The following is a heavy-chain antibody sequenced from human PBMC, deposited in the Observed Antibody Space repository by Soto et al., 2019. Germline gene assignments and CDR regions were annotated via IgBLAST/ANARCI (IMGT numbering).Heavy chain of an antibody. V-gene: IGHV3-48*01. Sequence: GGSLRLSCTASGFTFSNYAMNWVRQAPGKGLEWVAHTFSSTSTSYRDSVKGRFTISRDNAKDSLYLQMNSLRAEDTAIYFCARDLDYAFDIWGQGTTVTVSS. CDR2: TFSSTST. CDR3: ARDLDYAFDI. D-gene: IGHD3-3*01. CDR1: GFTFSNYA. J-gene: IGHJ3*02.